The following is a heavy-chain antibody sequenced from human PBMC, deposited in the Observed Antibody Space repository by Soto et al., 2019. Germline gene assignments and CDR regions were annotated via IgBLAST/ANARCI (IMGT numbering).Heavy chain of an antibody. D-gene: IGHD6-13*01. Sequence: SETLSLTCAVYGGSFSGYYWSWIRQPPGKGLEWIGEINHSGSTNYNPSLKSRVTISVDTSKNQFSLKLSSVTAADTAVYYCARGNSAPYYYYMDVWGKGTTVTVSS. CDR1: GGSFSGYY. CDR2: INHSGST. V-gene: IGHV4-34*01. J-gene: IGHJ6*03. CDR3: ARGNSAPYYYYMDV.